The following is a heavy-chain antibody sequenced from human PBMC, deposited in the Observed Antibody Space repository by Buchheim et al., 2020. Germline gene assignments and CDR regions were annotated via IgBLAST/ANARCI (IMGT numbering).Heavy chain of an antibody. Sequence: QVQLVQSGAEVKKPGASVKVSCKASGYTFTSYDINWVRQATGQGLEWMGWMNPNSGNTGYVQKFQGRVTMTRNTSISTAYMELSSLRSEDTAVYYCARGVVFRGSSSWYYNGMDVWGQGTT. D-gene: IGHD6-13*01. J-gene: IGHJ6*02. CDR1: GYTFTSYD. CDR2: MNPNSGNT. V-gene: IGHV1-8*01. CDR3: ARGVVFRGSSSWYYNGMDV.